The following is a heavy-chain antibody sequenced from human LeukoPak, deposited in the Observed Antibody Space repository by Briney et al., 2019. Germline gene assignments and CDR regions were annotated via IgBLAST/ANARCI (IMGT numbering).Heavy chain of an antibody. D-gene: IGHD3-9*01. CDR3: ARARPTRYYDILTGYYPSYYYYGMGV. Sequence: ASVKVSCKASGYTFTGYYMHWVRQAPGQGLEWMGWINPNCGGTNYAQKFQGRVTMTRDTSISTAYMELSRLRSDDTAVYYCARARPTRYYDILTGYYPSYYYYGMGVWGQGTTVTVSS. J-gene: IGHJ6*02. V-gene: IGHV1-2*02. CDR2: INPNCGGT. CDR1: GYTFTGYY.